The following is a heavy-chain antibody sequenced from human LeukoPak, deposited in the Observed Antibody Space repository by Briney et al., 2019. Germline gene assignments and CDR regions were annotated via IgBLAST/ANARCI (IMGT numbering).Heavy chain of an antibody. CDR1: GYTFTSYA. Sequence: ASVKVSCKASGYTFTSYAMHWVRQAPGQGLEWMGCIYGSNAATRQSQRFQGRLTISRDTSAATGYMELSSLRSEDTAVYYCARDGSYGDAFDIWDQGTMVTVSS. CDR3: ARDGSYGDAFDI. D-gene: IGHD3-10*01. J-gene: IGHJ3*02. V-gene: IGHV1-3*01. CDR2: IYGSNAAT.